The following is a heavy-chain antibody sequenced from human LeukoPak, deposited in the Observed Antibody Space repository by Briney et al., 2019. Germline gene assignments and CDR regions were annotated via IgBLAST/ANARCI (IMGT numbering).Heavy chain of an antibody. CDR2: IITDGTST. CDR1: GFTFSSYW. D-gene: IGHD4-17*01. J-gene: IGHJ4*02. V-gene: IGHV3-74*01. Sequence: PGGSLRLSCTASGFTFSSYWMHWVRQTPGKGLVWVSRIITDGTSTSYADSVKGRFTISRDNAKNTLYLQMNSLRAEDTAVYYCVRDPVDYGDYSTFDYWGQGTLVTVSS. CDR3: VRDPVDYGDYSTFDY.